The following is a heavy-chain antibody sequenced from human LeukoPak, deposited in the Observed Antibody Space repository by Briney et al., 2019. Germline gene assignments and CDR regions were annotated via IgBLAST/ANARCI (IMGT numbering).Heavy chain of an antibody. CDR2: ISYDGSNK. D-gene: IGHD2-2*01. Sequence: GGSLRLSCAASGFTFSIYAMHWVRQAPGKGLEWVAVISYDGSNKYYADSVKGRFTISRDNSKNTLYLQMNSLRAEDTAVYYCAREPQLLYYYYYMDVWGKGTTVTVSS. J-gene: IGHJ6*03. CDR1: GFTFSIYA. V-gene: IGHV3-30*04. CDR3: AREPQLLYYYYYMDV.